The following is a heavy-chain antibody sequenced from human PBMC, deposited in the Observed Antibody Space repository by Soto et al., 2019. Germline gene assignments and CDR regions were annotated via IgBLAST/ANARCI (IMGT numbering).Heavy chain of an antibody. CDR2: IYYSGST. CDR3: ARSNVGLGATTLNWFDP. CDR1: GGSISSSSYY. V-gene: IGHV4-39*01. D-gene: IGHD1-26*01. J-gene: IGHJ5*02. Sequence: QLQLQESGPGLVKPSETLSLTCTVSGGSISSSSYYWGWIRQPPGKGLEWIGSIYYSGSTYYNPSLKSRVTISVDTSKNQFSLKLSSVTAADTAVYYCARSNVGLGATTLNWFDPWGQGTLVTVSS.